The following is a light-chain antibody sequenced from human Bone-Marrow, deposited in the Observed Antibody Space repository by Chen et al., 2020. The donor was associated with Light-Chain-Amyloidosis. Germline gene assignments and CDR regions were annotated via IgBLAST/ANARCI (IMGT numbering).Light chain of an antibody. Sequence: SYVLTQPSSVSGAPGQTATIACGGNNIGSTSVYWYQQTPGQAPLLVVYDDSDRPSGIPERLSGSNSGNTATLTISRVEAGDEADYYCQVWDRSSDRPVFGGGTKLTVL. V-gene: IGLV3-21*02. J-gene: IGLJ3*02. CDR1: NIGSTS. CDR3: QVWDRSSDRPV. CDR2: DDS.